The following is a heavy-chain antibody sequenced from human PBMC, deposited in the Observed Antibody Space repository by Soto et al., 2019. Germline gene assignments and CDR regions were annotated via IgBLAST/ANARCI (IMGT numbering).Heavy chain of an antibody. Sequence: EVQLVESGGGLVQPGGSLRLSCAASGFTFSSYSMNWVRQAPGKGLKWVAYISTSSSTIYYADSVKGRFTISRDNAKNSLYLQMNSLRAEDTAVYYCARDLWGVGVPGPWGQGTLVTASS. V-gene: IGHV3-48*01. CDR2: ISTSSSTI. D-gene: IGHD3-16*01. CDR1: GFTFSSYS. J-gene: IGHJ5*02. CDR3: ARDLWGVGVPGP.